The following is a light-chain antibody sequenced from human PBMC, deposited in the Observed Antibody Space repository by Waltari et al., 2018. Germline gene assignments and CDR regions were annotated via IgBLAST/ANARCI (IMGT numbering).Light chain of an antibody. CDR1: TGAVTSGYY. Sequence: QTVVTQEPSLTVSPGGPVTLTCASSTGAVTSGYYPNWFQQKPGQAPRALIYNTANKRSWTPARFSGSLLGGKAALTLSGVQPEDEADYYCLLYYGGAQLRVFGGGTKLTVL. V-gene: IGLV7-43*01. J-gene: IGLJ3*02. CDR2: NTA. CDR3: LLYYGGAQLRV.